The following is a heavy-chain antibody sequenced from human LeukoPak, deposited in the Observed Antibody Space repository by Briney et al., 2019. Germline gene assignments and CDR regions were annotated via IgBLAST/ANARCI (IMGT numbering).Heavy chain of an antibody. D-gene: IGHD3-9*01. CDR1: GFTFSSYA. Sequence: GGSLRLSCAASGFTFSSYAMSWVRQAPGKGLEWVSAISGSGGSTYYADSVKGRFTISRDNSKNMLYLQMNSLRAEDTAVYYCVSYVNYDVLTGYYFDFWGQGTLVTVSS. CDR3: VSYVNYDVLTGYYFDF. V-gene: IGHV3-23*01. J-gene: IGHJ4*02. CDR2: ISGSGGST.